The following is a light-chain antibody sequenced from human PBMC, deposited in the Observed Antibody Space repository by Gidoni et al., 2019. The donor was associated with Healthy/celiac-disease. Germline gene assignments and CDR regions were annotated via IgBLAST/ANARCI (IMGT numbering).Light chain of an antibody. J-gene: IGKJ5*01. CDR3: MQALQTTIT. CDR1: QSLLHSNGYNY. CDR2: LGS. V-gene: IGKV2-28*01. Sequence: DIVMTQSPLSLPVTPGEPASISCRSNQSLLHSNGYNYLDWYLQKPGQSPELLIYLGSNRASGVPDRFSGSGSGTDFTLKISRVEAEDVGVYYCMQALQTTITFGQXTRLEIK.